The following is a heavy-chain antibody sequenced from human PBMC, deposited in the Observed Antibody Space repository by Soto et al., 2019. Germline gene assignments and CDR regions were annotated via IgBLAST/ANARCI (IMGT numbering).Heavy chain of an antibody. CDR1: GYTLTELS. D-gene: IGHD1-26*01. Sequence: ASVKVSCKVSGYTLTELSMHWVRQAPGKGLEWMGGFDPEDGETIYAQKFQGRVTMTEDTSTDTAYMELSSLRSEDTAVYYCATVERLGARHPGYYFDYWGQGTLVTVSS. J-gene: IGHJ4*02. V-gene: IGHV1-24*01. CDR2: FDPEDGET. CDR3: ATVERLGARHPGYYFDY.